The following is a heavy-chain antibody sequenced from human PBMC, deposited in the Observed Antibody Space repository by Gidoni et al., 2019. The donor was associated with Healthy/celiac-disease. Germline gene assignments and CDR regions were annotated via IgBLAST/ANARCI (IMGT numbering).Heavy chain of an antibody. D-gene: IGHD3-10*01. CDR3: AGGTFYYGSGSYYESIDY. CDR1: GFTFSIYS. J-gene: IGHJ4*02. Sequence: EVQLMESGGGLVKPWWSLRLSCSSSGFTFSIYSTNWERQAPGKGLELVSSISSSSSYIYYADSVKGGFTISRDNAKNSLYLQMNSLRAEDTAVYYCAGGTFYYGSGSYYESIDYWGQGTLVTVSS. CDR2: ISSSSSYI. V-gene: IGHV3-21*01.